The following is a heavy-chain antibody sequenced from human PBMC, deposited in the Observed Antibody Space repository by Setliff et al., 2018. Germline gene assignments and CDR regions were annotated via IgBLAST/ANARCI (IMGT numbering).Heavy chain of an antibody. CDR2: INAGNGNT. J-gene: IGHJ6*03. V-gene: IGHV1-3*01. CDR1: GYTFTSYA. CDR3: ARALPSTSWALYYYCMDV. Sequence: ASVKVSCKASGYTFTSYAMHWVRQAPGQRLEWMGWINAGNGNTKYSQKFQGRVTITRDTSASTAYMELSSLRSEDTAVYYCARALPSTSWALYYYCMDVWGKGTTVTVSS. D-gene: IGHD2-2*01.